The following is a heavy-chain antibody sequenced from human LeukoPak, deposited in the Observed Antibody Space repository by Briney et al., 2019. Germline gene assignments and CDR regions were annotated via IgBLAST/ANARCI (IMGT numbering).Heavy chain of an antibody. V-gene: IGHV1-8*01. CDR2: MSPNSGDT. Sequence: ASVKVSCKASGYTSTSYDFNWVRQATGQRPEWMGWMSPNSGDTGYAQKFQDRVTMTRNTSISTAYMELSSLRSDDTAVYYCARGPPNWGYDYWGPGTLVTVSS. CDR3: ARGPPNWGYDY. CDR1: GYTSTSYD. D-gene: IGHD7-27*01. J-gene: IGHJ4*02.